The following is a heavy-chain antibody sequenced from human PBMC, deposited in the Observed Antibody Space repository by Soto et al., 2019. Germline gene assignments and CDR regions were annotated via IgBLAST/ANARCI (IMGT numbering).Heavy chain of an antibody. Sequence: GWSLRLSCTVSGFTISNSAMSWVRQAPGKGLEWVSCSTHGGDATYYADSVKGRFTISRDTSKNTLYLQMKSLRADDTAVYYYPKDLKRTFYYETSGPNYWSQGSL. J-gene: IGHJ4*01. D-gene: IGHD3-22*01. CDR2: STHGGDAT. CDR3: PKDLKRTFYYETSGPNY. CDR1: GFTISNSA. V-gene: IGHV3-23*01.